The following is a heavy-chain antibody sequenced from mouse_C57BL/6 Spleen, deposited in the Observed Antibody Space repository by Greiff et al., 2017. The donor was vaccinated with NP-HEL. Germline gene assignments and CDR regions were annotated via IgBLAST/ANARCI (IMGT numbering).Heavy chain of an antibody. CDR1: GYTFTSYW. D-gene: IGHD1-1*01. V-gene: IGHV1-55*01. CDR2: IYPGSGST. Sequence: QVQLQQPGAELVKPGASVKMSCKASGYTFTSYWITWVKQRPGQGLEWIGDIYPGSGSTNYNEKFKSKATLTVDTSSSTAYMQLSSLTSEDSAVYYCARGYGSSYVFAYWGQGTLVTVSA. J-gene: IGHJ3*01. CDR3: ARGYGSSYVFAY.